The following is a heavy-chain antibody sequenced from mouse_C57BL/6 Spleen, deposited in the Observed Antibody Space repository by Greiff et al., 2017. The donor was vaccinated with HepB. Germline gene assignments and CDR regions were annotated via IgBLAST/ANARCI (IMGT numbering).Heavy chain of an antibody. J-gene: IGHJ3*01. D-gene: IGHD2-4*01. V-gene: IGHV1-7*01. CDR2: INPSSGYT. CDR3: ARERDYDERAWFAY. Sequence: VQLQQSGAELAKPGASVKLSCKASGYTFTSYWMHWVKQRPGQGLEWIGYINPSSGYTKYNQKFKDKARLTADKSSSTAYMQLSSLTYEDSAVYYCARERDYDERAWFAYWGQGTLVTVSA. CDR1: GYTFTSYW.